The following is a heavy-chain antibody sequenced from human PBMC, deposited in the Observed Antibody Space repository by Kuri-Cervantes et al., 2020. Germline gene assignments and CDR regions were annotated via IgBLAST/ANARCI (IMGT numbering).Heavy chain of an antibody. J-gene: IGHJ3*02. CDR2: IYPGDSDT. CDR3: ARGEGGAIIAFDI. V-gene: IGHV5-51*01. Sequence: GGSLRLSCKGSGYSFTSYWIGGVRQMPGKGLEWMGIIYPGDSDTRYSPSFQGQVTISADKSISTAYLQWSSLKASDTAMYYCARGEGGAIIAFDIWGQGTMVTVSS. D-gene: IGHD4/OR15-4a*01. CDR1: GYSFTSYW.